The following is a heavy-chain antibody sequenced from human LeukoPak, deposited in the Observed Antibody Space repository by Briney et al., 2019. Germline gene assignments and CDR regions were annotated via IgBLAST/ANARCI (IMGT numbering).Heavy chain of an antibody. CDR3: ARDLGYFGSGSYLGWFHP. CDR2: IYYSGST. V-gene: IGHV4-59*11. CDR1: GGSIDNHY. Sequence: SETLSLTCSVSGGSIDNHYWTWIRRPPGKGLEWIGHIYYSGSTTYNPSLKSRVTISVDTSKNQFSLKLSSVTPADTAAYYCARDLGYFGSGSYLGWFHPWGQGTLVTVSS. J-gene: IGHJ5*02. D-gene: IGHD3-10*01.